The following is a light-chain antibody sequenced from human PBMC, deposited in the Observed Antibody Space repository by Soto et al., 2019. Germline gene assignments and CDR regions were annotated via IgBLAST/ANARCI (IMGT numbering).Light chain of an antibody. Sequence: EIVLTQSPGTLSLSPGERATLSCRASQSVSSSHLAWYQQKPGQAPRLLIYGASSRATGIPDRFSGSGSGTDFTLTISRLEPEDFAVYYCQQYGSSPLFGQGTKVEIK. CDR3: QQYGSSPL. V-gene: IGKV3-20*01. CDR2: GAS. J-gene: IGKJ1*01. CDR1: QSVSSSH.